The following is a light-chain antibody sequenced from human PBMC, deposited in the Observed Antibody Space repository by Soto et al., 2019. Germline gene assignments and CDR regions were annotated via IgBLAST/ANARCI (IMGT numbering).Light chain of an antibody. Sequence: QSALTQPASVSGSPGQSITISCTGTSSDVGGYNFVSWYQQHPGKAPKLMIYEVSNRPSGVYNRFSGSKSGNTASLTLSGLQAEDEADYYCVSYASSAARVFGTGTKLTVL. J-gene: IGLJ1*01. CDR3: VSYASSAARV. CDR1: SSDVGGYNF. V-gene: IGLV2-14*03. CDR2: EVS.